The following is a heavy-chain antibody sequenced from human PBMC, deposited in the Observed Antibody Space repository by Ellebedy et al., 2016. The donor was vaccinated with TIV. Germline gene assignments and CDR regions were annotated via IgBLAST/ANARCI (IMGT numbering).Heavy chain of an antibody. J-gene: IGHJ6*02. Sequence: ASVKVSCKASGYTFTSYYMHWVRQAPGQGLEWMGIINPSGGSTSYAQKFQGRVTMTEDTSTDTAYMELSSVRSEDTAVYYCATRRVGAIYYYYYGMDVWGQGTTVTVSS. D-gene: IGHD1-26*01. CDR2: INPSGGST. CDR3: ATRRVGAIYYYYYGMDV. CDR1: GYTFTSYY. V-gene: IGHV1-46*01.